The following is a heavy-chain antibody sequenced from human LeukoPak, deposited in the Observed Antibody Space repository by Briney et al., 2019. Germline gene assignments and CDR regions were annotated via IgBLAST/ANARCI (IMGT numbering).Heavy chain of an antibody. CDR3: ARADTSMLTGIDY. CDR2: IYYSGST. D-gene: IGHD5-18*01. V-gene: IGHV4-30-4*01. CDR1: GGSISSGDYH. Sequence: SETLSLTCTVSGGSISSGDYHWSWIRQPPGKGLEWIGYIYYSGSTYYNPSLKSRVTISVDTSKNQFFLNLRSATAADTAVYYCARADTSMLTGIDYWGQGPLVTVSS. J-gene: IGHJ4*02.